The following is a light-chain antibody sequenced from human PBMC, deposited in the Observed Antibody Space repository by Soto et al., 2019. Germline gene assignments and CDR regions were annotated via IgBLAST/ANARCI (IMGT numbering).Light chain of an antibody. Sequence: QSVLTQPASVSGSPGQSITISCTGTSSDVGSNDYVYWYQQHPGKAPKLVIFDVRNRPSGVSNRFSGSKSGNTASLTISGLQAEDEADFYCGSWRNNSTQVFGTGIKLTVL. V-gene: IGLV2-14*03. CDR1: SSDVGSNDY. J-gene: IGLJ1*01. CDR3: GSWRNNSTQV. CDR2: DVR.